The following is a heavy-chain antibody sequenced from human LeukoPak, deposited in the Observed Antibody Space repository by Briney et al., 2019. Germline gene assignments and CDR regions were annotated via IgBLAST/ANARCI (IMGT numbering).Heavy chain of an antibody. CDR2: ISAYNGNT. CDR3: ARGLQETLGWLKAFSAFDI. V-gene: IGHV1-18*01. Sequence: ASVKVSCKASGYTFTSYGITWVRQAPGQGLEWMGWISAYNGNTNYAQMLQGRVTMTTDTSTSTAYMELRSLRSDDTAVYYCARGLQETLGWLKAFSAFDIWGQGTMVTVSS. J-gene: IGHJ3*02. CDR1: GYTFTSYG. D-gene: IGHD5-24*01.